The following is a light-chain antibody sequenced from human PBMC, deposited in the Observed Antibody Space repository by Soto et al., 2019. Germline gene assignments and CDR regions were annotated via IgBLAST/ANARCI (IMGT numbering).Light chain of an antibody. J-gene: IGLJ3*02. CDR3: AAWDDSPNWV. V-gene: IGLV1-47*02. CDR2: SNN. CDR1: SSNIGSNY. Sequence: QAVVTQPPSASGTPGQRVTISCSGSSSNIGSNYVYWYQQLPGTAPKLLIYSNNQRPSGVPDRFSGSKSGTSASLAISGLRSEDEADYYCAAWDDSPNWVFGGGTKLTVL.